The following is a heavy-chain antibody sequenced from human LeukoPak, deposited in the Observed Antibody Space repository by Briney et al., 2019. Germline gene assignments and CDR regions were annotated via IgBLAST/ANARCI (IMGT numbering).Heavy chain of an antibody. J-gene: IGHJ6*02. D-gene: IGHD5-18*01. CDR2: ISSSSSTV. V-gene: IGHV3-48*01. Sequence: GGSLRLSCAASGFTFSSYSMNWVRQAPGKGLEWVSYISSSSSTVYYADSVKGRFTISRDNAKNSLYLQMNSLGAEDTAVYYCARDGYSYGPRGYYYYGMDVWGQGTTVTVSS. CDR1: GFTFSSYS. CDR3: ARDGYSYGPRGYYYYGMDV.